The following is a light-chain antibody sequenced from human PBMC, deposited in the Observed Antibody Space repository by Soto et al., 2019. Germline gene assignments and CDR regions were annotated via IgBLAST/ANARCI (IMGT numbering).Light chain of an antibody. CDR2: DVS. CDR1: GSDIGGYDH. V-gene: IGLV2-14*01. CDR3: NSYTTSSSLYV. J-gene: IGLJ1*01. Sequence: QSALTQPASVSGSPGQSITIPCTGTGSDIGGYDHVSWYQQHPGKAPKLMVYDVSNRPSGVSDRFSGSKSANTASLTISGLQAEDEADYYCNSYTTSSSLYVFGTGTKLTVL.